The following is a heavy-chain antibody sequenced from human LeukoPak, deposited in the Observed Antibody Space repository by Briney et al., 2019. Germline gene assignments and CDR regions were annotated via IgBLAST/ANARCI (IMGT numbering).Heavy chain of an antibody. Sequence: SGGSLRLSCAASGFTFSSYWMSWVRQAPGKGLEWVANIKQDGSEKYYVDSVKGRFTISRDNAKNSLYLQMNSLRAEDTAVYYCARSRSGSYYLIEYWGQGTLVTVSS. J-gene: IGHJ4*02. CDR3: ARSRSGSYYLIEY. CDR2: IKQDGSEK. CDR1: GFTFSSYW. V-gene: IGHV3-7*01. D-gene: IGHD1-26*01.